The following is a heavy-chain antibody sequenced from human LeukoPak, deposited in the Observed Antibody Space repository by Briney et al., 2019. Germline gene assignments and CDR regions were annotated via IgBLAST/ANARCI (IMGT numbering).Heavy chain of an antibody. CDR2: MNPNSGNT. CDR1: GYTFTSYD. D-gene: IGHD5-18*01. CDR3: AKGARGYTAMRVAAY. J-gene: IGHJ4*02. Sequence: GASVRVSCKASGYTFTSYDINWVRQDTGQGLEWMGWMNPNSGNTGYAQKFQGRVTMTRNTSISTAYMELSSLRSEDTAVYYCAKGARGYTAMRVAAYWGQGTLVTVSS. V-gene: IGHV1-8*01.